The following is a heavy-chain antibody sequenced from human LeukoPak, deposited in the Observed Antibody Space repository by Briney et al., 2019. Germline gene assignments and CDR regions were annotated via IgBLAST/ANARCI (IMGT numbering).Heavy chain of an antibody. CDR2: INPNSGGT. D-gene: IGHD1-1*01. Sequence: ASVKVSCTASGYTFTRYYMHWVRQAPGQGLEWMGWINPNSGGTNYAQRFQGRVTMTRDTSSSTAYMELSRLRSDDTAMFYCASTTGLADCGQGTLVTVSS. J-gene: IGHJ4*02. V-gene: IGHV1-2*02. CDR1: GYTFTRYY. CDR3: ASTTGLAD.